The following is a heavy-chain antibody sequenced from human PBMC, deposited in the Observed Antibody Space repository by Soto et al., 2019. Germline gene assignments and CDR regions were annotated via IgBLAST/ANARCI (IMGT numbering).Heavy chain of an antibody. D-gene: IGHD4-17*01. CDR3: ARAPDYGDKLYLEFDP. J-gene: IGHJ5*02. Sequence: SETLSLTCAVYGGSFSGYYWSWIRQPPGKGLEWIGEINHSGSTNYNPSLKSRVTISVDTSKNQFSLKLSSVTAADTAVYYCARAPDYGDKLYLEFDPWGQGTLVTVSS. V-gene: IGHV4-34*01. CDR2: INHSGST. CDR1: GGSFSGYY.